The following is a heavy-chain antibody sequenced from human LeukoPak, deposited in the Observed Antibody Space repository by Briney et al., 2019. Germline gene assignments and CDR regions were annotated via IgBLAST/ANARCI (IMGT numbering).Heavy chain of an antibody. CDR2: IGTGGET. CDR3: AKRVTVTTKYFDS. D-gene: IGHD4-17*01. V-gene: IGHV3-23*01. Sequence: GGSLRLSCAASGFILTRMALSWVPKGPDKGREGTSVIGTGGETHYAESVRGRFTISRSNFKNTLYLQMNSLRAEDTAVYYCAKRVTVTTKYFDSWGQGTLVTVSS. J-gene: IGHJ4*02. CDR1: GFILTRMA.